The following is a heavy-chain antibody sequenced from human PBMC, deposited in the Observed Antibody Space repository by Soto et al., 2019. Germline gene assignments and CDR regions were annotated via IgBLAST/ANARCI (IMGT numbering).Heavy chain of an antibody. D-gene: IGHD2-21*01. J-gene: IGHJ5*02. CDR2: ARNKAKGYST. Sequence: EVQLVESGGGLVQPGGSLTLSCAVSGLTFGDHYMEWVRQAPGKGLEWVARARNKAKGYSTDFAASVNGSFTISRDESKKSLNLQMNSLMTEDMAVYYCSILEGAWGQGTLVIVSS. CDR1: GLTFGDHY. CDR3: SILEGA. V-gene: IGHV3-72*01.